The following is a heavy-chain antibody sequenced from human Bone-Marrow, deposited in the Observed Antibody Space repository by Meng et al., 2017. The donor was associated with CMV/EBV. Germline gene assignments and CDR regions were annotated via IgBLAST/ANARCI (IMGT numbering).Heavy chain of an antibody. CDR2: VNSKNEAT. CDR3: VRSSGWSLFDY. D-gene: IGHD6-19*01. Sequence: QVQLGQSGAEMKKPGASVKVSCPTSGFTFSDYYIHWVRQAPGQGLEWMGWVNSKNEATNYARKLQGRVSMTRDTSISTAHMELSRLMSDDTAVYYCVRSSGWSLFDYWGQGTLVTVSS. J-gene: IGHJ4*02. V-gene: IGHV1-2*02. CDR1: GFTFSDYY.